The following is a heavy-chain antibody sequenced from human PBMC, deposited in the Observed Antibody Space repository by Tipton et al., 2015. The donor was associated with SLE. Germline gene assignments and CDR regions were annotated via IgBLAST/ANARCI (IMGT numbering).Heavy chain of an antibody. J-gene: IGHJ4*02. CDR1: GGSINTNNYY. D-gene: IGHD6-19*01. Sequence: LRLSCTVSGGSINTNNYYWGWVRQPPGKGLEWIGSVFYSGTTYYKPSLRSRVTISIDTSKNQFSLQLNSVTPEDTAVYYCARGSYYSVWYWGQGTLVTVSS. V-gene: IGHV4-39*01. CDR3: ARGSYYSVWY. CDR2: VFYSGTT.